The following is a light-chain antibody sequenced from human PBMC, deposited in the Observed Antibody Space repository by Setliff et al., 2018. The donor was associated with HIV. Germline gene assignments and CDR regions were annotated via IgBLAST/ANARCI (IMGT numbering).Light chain of an antibody. CDR1: SSDIGDYSY. J-gene: IGLJ1*01. CDR2: DVR. V-gene: IGLV2-14*03. Sequence: QSALTQPASVSGSPGQSITISCTGTSSDIGDYSYVSWHQHHPGKAPKLIIFDVRNRPSGVSNRFSASKSGTTASLTISGLQAEDEADYYCSSYAGSYKVFGTGTKVTVL. CDR3: SSYAGSYKV.